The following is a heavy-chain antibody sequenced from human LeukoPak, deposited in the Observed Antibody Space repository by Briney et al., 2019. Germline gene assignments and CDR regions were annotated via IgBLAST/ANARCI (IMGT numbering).Heavy chain of an antibody. Sequence: SVKVSCKASGYTFTSYGISWVRQAPGQGLEWMGGIIPIFGTANYAQKFQGRVTITADESTSTAYMELSSLRSEDTAVYYCALTIITYCSSTSCYASYYYYMDVWGKGTTVTISS. CDR1: GYTFTSYG. J-gene: IGHJ6*03. CDR2: IIPIFGTA. CDR3: ALTIITYCSSTSCYASYYYYMDV. V-gene: IGHV1-69*13. D-gene: IGHD2-2*01.